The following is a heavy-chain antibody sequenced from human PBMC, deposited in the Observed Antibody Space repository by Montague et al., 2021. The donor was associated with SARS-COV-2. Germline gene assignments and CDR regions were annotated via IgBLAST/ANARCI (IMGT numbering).Heavy chain of an antibody. CDR1: GFTFSSYA. D-gene: IGHD5-18*01. CDR2: ISGSGGST. CDR3: AKASWIQLWFRTPYFDY. Sequence: SLRLSCAASGFTFSSYAMSWVRQAPGKGLEWVSAISGSGGSTYXXXSXXXRFXTSRDNSKNTLYLQLHSLRAEATAVSHCAKASWIQLWFRTPYFDYWGQGTLVTVSS. J-gene: IGHJ4*02. V-gene: IGHV3-23*01.